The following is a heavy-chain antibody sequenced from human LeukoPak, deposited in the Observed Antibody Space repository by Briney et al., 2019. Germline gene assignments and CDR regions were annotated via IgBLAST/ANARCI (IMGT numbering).Heavy chain of an antibody. Sequence: ASVKVSCKASGYTFTSYGISWVRQAPGQGLEWMGWISAYNGNTNYAQKLQGRVTVTTDTSTSTAYMELRSLRSDDTAVYYCARDPFAGSTAEYFQHWGQGTLVTVSS. CDR1: GYTFTSYG. D-gene: IGHD5/OR15-5a*01. CDR2: ISAYNGNT. CDR3: ARDPFAGSTAEYFQH. J-gene: IGHJ1*01. V-gene: IGHV1-18*01.